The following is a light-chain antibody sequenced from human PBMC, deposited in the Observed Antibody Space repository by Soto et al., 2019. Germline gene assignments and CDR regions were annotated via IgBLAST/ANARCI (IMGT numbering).Light chain of an antibody. CDR3: CSYAGSYV. V-gene: IGLV2-14*01. J-gene: IGLJ1*01. Sequence: QSVLTQPASLSGSPGQSITISCTGTSSDIGAYDYVSWFQQHPGKAPKLMISEVNNRPSGVPDRFSGSKSGKTASMTISGLQAEDEADYYCCSYAGSYVFGTGTKVTVL. CDR1: SSDIGAYDY. CDR2: EVN.